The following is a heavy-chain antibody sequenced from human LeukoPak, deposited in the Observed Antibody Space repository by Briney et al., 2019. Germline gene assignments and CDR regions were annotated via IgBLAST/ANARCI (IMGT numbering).Heavy chain of an antibody. D-gene: IGHD5-18*01. J-gene: IGHJ4*02. V-gene: IGHV4-59*01. CDR1: GGSISNYY. Sequence: SETLSLTCADPGGSISNYYWNWIRQPPRKGLQWIWYIYDSGNSNYNPSLNSRVTISIDTAKNQFSLKLTSVTAADTAVYYCAGDSYGTDSWGQGTLVTVSS. CDR3: AGDSYGTDS. CDR2: IYDSGNS.